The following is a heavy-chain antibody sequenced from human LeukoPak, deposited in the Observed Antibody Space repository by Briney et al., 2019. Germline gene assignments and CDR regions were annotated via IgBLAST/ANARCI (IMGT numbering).Heavy chain of an antibody. V-gene: IGHV4-39*07. Sequence: SETLSLTCTVSGGSISSSSSYWGWIRQPPGKGLEWIGTNYYSGSTYYNPSLKSRVTISADTSKNQFSLKLSSVTAADTAVYYCARGYCTNAVCSLGPTQAWGQGTLVTVSS. J-gene: IGHJ4*02. D-gene: IGHD2-8*01. CDR2: NYYSGST. CDR3: ARGYCTNAVCSLGPTQA. CDR1: GGSISSSSSY.